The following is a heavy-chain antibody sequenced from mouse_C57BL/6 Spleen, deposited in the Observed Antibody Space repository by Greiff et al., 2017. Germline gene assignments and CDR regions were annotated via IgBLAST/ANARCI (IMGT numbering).Heavy chain of an antibody. CDR1: GYTFTSYD. CDR2: IYPRDGST. Sequence: VQLQQSGPELVKPGASVKLSCKASGYTFTSYDINWVKQRPGQGLEWIGWIYPRDGSTKYNEKFKGKATLTVDTSSSTAYMELHSLTSEDSAVYFCARGYYGSSYPYWYFDVWGTGTTVTVSS. D-gene: IGHD1-1*01. V-gene: IGHV1-85*01. CDR3: ARGYYGSSYPYWYFDV. J-gene: IGHJ1*03.